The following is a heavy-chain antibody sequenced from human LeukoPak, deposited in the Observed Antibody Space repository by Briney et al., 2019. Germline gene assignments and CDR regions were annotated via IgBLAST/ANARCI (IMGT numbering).Heavy chain of an antibody. Sequence: GGSLRLSCAASGFTFSSYSMNWVRQAPGKGLEWVSSISSSSSYIYYADSVKGRFTISRDNAKNSLYLQMNSLRAEDTAVYYCAKGCSGYAIPLHFDYWGQGTLVTVSS. CDR3: AKGCSGYAIPLHFDY. CDR2: ISSSSSYI. CDR1: GFTFSSYS. V-gene: IGHV3-21*01. D-gene: IGHD5-12*01. J-gene: IGHJ4*02.